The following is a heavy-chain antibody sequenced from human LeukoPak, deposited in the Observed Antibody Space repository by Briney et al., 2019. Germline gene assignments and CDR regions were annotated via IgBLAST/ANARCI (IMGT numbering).Heavy chain of an antibody. Sequence: PSETLSLTCSLSRGSLTSRSYYWSWIPQPPGKGLEWIGYIYYSGSPNSTPSLKSRVTISVNTPKNQFSLKVSSVTAPDPAIYYCARGRSESYSDDFWGQGPRASVSS. CDR1: RGSLTSRSYY. J-gene: IGHJ4*02. D-gene: IGHD1-26*01. CDR3: ARGRSESYSDDF. CDR2: IYYSGSP. V-gene: IGHV4-61*01.